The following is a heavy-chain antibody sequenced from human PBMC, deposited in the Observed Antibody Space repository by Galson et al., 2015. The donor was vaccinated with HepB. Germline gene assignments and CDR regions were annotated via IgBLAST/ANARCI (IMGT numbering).Heavy chain of an antibody. CDR2: INSDGSST. Sequence: SLRLSCAASGFTFSSYWMHWVRQAPGKGLVWVSRINSDGSSTSYADSVKGRFTISRDNAKNTRHLQMNSLRAEDTAVYYCARVYYDSSGDYYFDYWGQGTLVTVSS. CDR1: GFTFSSYW. V-gene: IGHV3-74*01. D-gene: IGHD3-22*01. J-gene: IGHJ4*02. CDR3: ARVYYDSSGDYYFDY.